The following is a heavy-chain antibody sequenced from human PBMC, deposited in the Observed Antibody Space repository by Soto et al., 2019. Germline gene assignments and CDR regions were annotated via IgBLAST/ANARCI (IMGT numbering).Heavy chain of an antibody. Sequence: PLETLSLTCTVSGGSSSSYYWSWIRQPPGKGLEWMGYIYYSGSTNYNPSLKSRVTISVDTSKNQFSLKLSSVTAADTAVYYCARGKDVVVTDYFDYWGQGTLVTVSS. J-gene: IGHJ4*02. V-gene: IGHV4-59*01. D-gene: IGHD2-21*02. CDR3: ARGKDVVVTDYFDY. CDR2: IYYSGST. CDR1: GGSSSSYY.